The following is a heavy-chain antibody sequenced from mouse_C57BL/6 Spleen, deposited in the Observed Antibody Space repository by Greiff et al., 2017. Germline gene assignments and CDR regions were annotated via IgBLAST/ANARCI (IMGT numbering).Heavy chain of an antibody. V-gene: IGHV5-17*01. D-gene: IGHD2-3*01. J-gene: IGHJ3*01. Sequence: EVMLVESGGGLVKPGGSLKLSCAASGFTFSDYGMHWVRQAPEKGLEWVAYISSGSSTIYYADTVKGRFTISRDNAKNTLFLLMTSLRSEDTAMYYCAAGRWLLGFAYWGQGTLVTVSA. CDR1: GFTFSDYG. CDR2: ISSGSSTI. CDR3: AAGRWLLGFAY.